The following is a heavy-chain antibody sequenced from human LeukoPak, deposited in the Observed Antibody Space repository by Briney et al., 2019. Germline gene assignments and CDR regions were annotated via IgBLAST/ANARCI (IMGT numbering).Heavy chain of an antibody. J-gene: IGHJ4*02. V-gene: IGHV3-30-3*01. CDR1: GFTFSSYA. CDR3: ARDDTYYDSSGYYVY. D-gene: IGHD3-22*01. Sequence: GGSLRLSCAASGFTFSSYAMHWVRQAPDKGLEWVAVISYDGSNKYYADSVKGRFTISSDNSKNTLYLQMNSLRAEDTAVYYCARDDTYYDSSGYYVYWGQGTLVTVSS. CDR2: ISYDGSNK.